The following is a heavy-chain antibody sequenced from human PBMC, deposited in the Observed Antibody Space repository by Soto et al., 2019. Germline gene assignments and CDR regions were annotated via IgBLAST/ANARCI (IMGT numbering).Heavy chain of an antibody. CDR1: GYTFTSYG. V-gene: IGHV1-18*01. CDR3: AGADMSLVGCDP. CDR2: ISAYNGNR. Sequence: QVQLVQSGAEVKKPGASVKVSCKASGYTFTSYGISWVRQAPGQGLEWMGWISAYNGNRNYAQKLQGRVTMTTDTPTSTAYRELRSLRSGDTAVDYCAGADMSLVGCDPWGQGTLVTVSS. J-gene: IGHJ5*02. D-gene: IGHD2-15*01.